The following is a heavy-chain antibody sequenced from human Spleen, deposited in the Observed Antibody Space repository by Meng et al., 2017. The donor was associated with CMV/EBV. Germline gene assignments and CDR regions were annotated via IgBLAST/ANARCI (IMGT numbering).Heavy chain of an antibody. CDR2: IDYSGST. CDR1: GGSNTNRGFY. Sequence: GSLRLSCTVSGGSNTNRGFYWGWIRQPPGKGLEWIGSIDYSGSTYYNPSLRSRVTISVDTSKSQISLKLSSVTAADTALYYCARDIADSRSAYFDYWGQGTLVTVSS. D-gene: IGHD6-6*01. V-gene: IGHV4-39*07. J-gene: IGHJ4*02. CDR3: ARDIADSRSAYFDY.